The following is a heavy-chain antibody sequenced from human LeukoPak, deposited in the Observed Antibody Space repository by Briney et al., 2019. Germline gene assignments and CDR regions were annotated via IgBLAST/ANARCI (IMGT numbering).Heavy chain of an antibody. CDR1: GFTFSSYD. J-gene: IGHJ4*02. CDR3: AKSLVRWAFDY. Sequence: GGSPRLSCAASGFTFSSYDMSWVRQAPGKGLEWVSSLTTDGGSTEYADSVKGRFTISRDNSKNTLYLQMNSLRAEDTALYYCAKSLVRWAFDYWGQGTLVTVSS. D-gene: IGHD4-23*01. CDR2: LTTDGGST. V-gene: IGHV3-23*01.